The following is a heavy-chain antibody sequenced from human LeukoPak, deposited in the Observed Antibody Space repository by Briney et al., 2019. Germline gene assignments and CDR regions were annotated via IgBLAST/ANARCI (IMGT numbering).Heavy chain of an antibody. CDR2: IYYTGNT. D-gene: IGHD3/OR15-3a*01. CDR1: GGSISSSSYY. Sequence: TSETLSLTCTVSGGSISSSSYYWGWIRQPPGKGLEWIGSIYYTGNTYYNASLKSQVSISIDMSKNQFSLKITSVTAADTGVYYCARQTGSGLFILPGGQGTLVTVSS. CDR3: ARQTGSGLFILP. J-gene: IGHJ4*02. V-gene: IGHV4-39*01.